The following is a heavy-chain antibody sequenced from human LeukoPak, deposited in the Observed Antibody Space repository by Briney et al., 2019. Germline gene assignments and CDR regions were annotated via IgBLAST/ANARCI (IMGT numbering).Heavy chain of an antibody. Sequence: ASVKVSCKASGYTFTGYYMHWVRQAPGQGLEWMGWINPNSGGTNYAQKFQGRVTMTRDTSISTAYKELSRLRSDDTAVYYCSRGPGDPVLNFDYWGQGTLVTVSS. CDR1: GYTFTGYY. V-gene: IGHV1-2*02. CDR3: SRGPGDPVLNFDY. CDR2: INPNSGGT. D-gene: IGHD3-10*01. J-gene: IGHJ4*02.